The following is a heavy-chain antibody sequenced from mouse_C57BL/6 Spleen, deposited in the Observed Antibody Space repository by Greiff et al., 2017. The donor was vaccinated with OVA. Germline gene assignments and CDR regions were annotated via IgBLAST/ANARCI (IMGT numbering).Heavy chain of an antibody. CDR3: ARDLYDYDAY. J-gene: IGHJ2*01. CDR1: GFTFSSYA. V-gene: IGHV5-4*01. D-gene: IGHD2-4*01. CDR2: ISDGGSYT. Sequence: EVQLVESGGGLVKPGGSLKLSCAASGFTFSSYAMSWVRQTPEKRLEWVATISDGGSYTYYPDNVKGRFTISRDNAKNNLYLQMSHLKSEDTAMYYCARDLYDYDAYWGQGTTLTVSS.